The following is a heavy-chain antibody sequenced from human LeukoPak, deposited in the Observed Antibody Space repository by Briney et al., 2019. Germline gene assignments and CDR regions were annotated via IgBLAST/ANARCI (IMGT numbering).Heavy chain of an antibody. CDR3: ARVDSSGYYWDLDY. CDR1: GYTFTSYG. J-gene: IGHJ4*02. CDR2: ISAYNGNT. D-gene: IGHD3-22*01. V-gene: IGHV1-18*01. Sequence: ASVKVSCKASGYTFTSYGISWVRQAPGQGLEWMGWISAYNGNTNYAQKLQGRVTMTTDTSTSTAYMELRSLRSDDAAVYYCARVDSSGYYWDLDYWGQGTLVTVSS.